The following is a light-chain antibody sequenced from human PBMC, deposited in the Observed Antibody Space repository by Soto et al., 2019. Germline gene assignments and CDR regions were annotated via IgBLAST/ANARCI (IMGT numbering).Light chain of an antibody. Sequence: IVMTQSPATLSVSPGERATLSGSASQSVSTNLALCQQKPGQAPRVLIHGASTRASGIPARFSGSGSGTEFTLTISSLQSEDFAVYYCQQYNNWPPLTFGQGTRLEIK. CDR2: GAS. V-gene: IGKV3-15*01. CDR3: QQYNNWPPLT. CDR1: QSVSTN. J-gene: IGKJ5*01.